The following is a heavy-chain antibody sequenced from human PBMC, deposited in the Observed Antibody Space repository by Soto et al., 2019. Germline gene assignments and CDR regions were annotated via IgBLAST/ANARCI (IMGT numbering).Heavy chain of an antibody. Sequence: EVQLVESGGGLVEPGGSLRLSCAASGFTFTNAWMRWVRQAPGKGLEWVGRIKSKADGGTAEYAAPVEGRLTISRDDSKNTLYLQMNSLKTEDTAVYFCATGLHWTSTDDYWGQGTLVTVSS. V-gene: IGHV3-15*01. CDR1: GFTFTNAW. J-gene: IGHJ4*02. CDR2: IKSKADGGTA. D-gene: IGHD4-4*01. CDR3: ATGLHWTSTDDY.